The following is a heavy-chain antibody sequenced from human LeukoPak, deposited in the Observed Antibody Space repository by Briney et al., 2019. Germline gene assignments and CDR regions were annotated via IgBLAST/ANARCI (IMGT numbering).Heavy chain of an antibody. J-gene: IGHJ4*02. CDR2: INHSGST. CDR3: ARVARGTSCCFFDY. D-gene: IGHD2-2*01. Sequence: PSETLSLTCAVYGGSLSGYYWSWIRQPPGKGLEWIGEINHSGSTNYNPSLKSRVTISVDTSKNQFSLKLSSVTAADTAVYYCARVARGTSCCFFDYWGQGTLVTVSS. CDR1: GGSLSGYY. V-gene: IGHV4-34*01.